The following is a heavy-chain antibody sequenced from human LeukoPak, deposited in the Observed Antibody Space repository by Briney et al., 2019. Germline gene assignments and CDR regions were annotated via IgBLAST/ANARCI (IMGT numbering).Heavy chain of an antibody. CDR2: ISSSSSYI. CDR3: ARGPESSGWYYFDY. V-gene: IGHV3-21*01. J-gene: IGHJ4*02. D-gene: IGHD6-19*01. CDR1: GFTFSSYS. Sequence: GGSLRLSCAASGFTFSSYSMNWVRQAPGKGLEWVSSISSSSSYIYYADSVKGRFTISRDNAKNSLYLQMNSLRAEGTAVYYCARGPESSGWYYFDYWGQGTLVTVSS.